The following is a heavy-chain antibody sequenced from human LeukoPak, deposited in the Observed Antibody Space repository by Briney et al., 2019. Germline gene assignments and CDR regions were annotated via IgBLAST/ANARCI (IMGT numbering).Heavy chain of an antibody. CDR1: GFTFTSSA. D-gene: IGHD1-26*01. CDR2: IVVGSGNT. V-gene: IGHV1-58*01. CDR3: AKPRDSIVGTTTPTRLATLDI. J-gene: IGHJ3*02. Sequence: SVKVSCKASGFTFTSSAVQWVRQARGQRLEWIGWIVVGSGNTNYAQKFQERVTITRDMSTSTVYMELSSLRSEDTAVYYCAKPRDSIVGTTTPTRLATLDIWGQGTMVTVSS.